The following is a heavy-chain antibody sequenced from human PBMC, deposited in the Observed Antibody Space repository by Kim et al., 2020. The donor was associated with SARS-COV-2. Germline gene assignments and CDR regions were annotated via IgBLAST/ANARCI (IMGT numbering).Heavy chain of an antibody. V-gene: IGHV3-23*01. J-gene: IGHJ5*02. D-gene: IGHD3-22*01. Sequence: DYVKGRVTISRDNSKNTLYLQMNSLRAEDTAVYYCAKRISYYYDTSGFCSWGQGTLVTVSS. CDR3: AKRISYYYDTSGFCS.